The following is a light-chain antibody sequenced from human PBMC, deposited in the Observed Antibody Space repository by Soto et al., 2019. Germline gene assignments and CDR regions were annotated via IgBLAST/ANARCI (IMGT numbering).Light chain of an antibody. CDR2: RNN. Sequence: QSVLTQLPSASGTPGQRVTISCSGSSSNIGSNYVYWYQQLPGTAPKLLIYRNNQRPSGVPDRFSGSKSGTSASLAISGLRSEDEADYYCAAWDDSLSGLVFGGGTKVTVL. J-gene: IGLJ2*01. CDR1: SSNIGSNY. V-gene: IGLV1-47*01. CDR3: AAWDDSLSGLV.